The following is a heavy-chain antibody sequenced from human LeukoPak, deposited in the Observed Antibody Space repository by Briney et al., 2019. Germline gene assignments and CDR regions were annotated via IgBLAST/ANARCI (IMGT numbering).Heavy chain of an antibody. Sequence: PGGSLRLSCAVSGFTFSSYAMSWVRQAPGKGLEWVSAISGSGGSTYYADSVKGRFTTSRDNSKNTLYLQMNSLRAEDTAVYYCAKEITAFIAVAGMRYFDYWGQGTLVTVSS. CDR1: GFTFSSYA. V-gene: IGHV3-23*01. CDR3: AKEITAFIAVAGMRYFDY. CDR2: ISGSGGST. J-gene: IGHJ4*02. D-gene: IGHD6-19*01.